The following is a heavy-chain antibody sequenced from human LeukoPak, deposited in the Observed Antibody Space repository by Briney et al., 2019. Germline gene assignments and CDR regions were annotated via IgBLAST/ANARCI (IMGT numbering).Heavy chain of an antibody. CDR2: IYSGGST. D-gene: IGHD1-14*01. CDR1: GFTVSSNY. J-gene: IGHJ4*02. V-gene: IGHV3-53*01. CDR3: ARAGTDSRGRQKYYFDY. Sequence: GGSLRLSCAASGFTVSSNYMSWVRQAPGKGLEWVSVIYSGGSTYYADSVKGRFTISRDNSKNTLYLQMNSLRAEDTAVYYCARAGTDSRGRQKYYFDYWGQGTLVTVSS.